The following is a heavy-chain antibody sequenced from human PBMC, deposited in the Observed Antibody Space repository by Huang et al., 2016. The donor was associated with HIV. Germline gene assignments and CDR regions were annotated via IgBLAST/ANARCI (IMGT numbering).Heavy chain of an antibody. V-gene: IGHV3-9*01. J-gene: IGHJ4*02. Sequence: VQLVESGGGLVQPGWSLRLSCAVSGFAFSQYAVHWVRQSPGKVLEWVSGIGGNSGDIAYAASVRGRCVISRDNAKKSLYLKMNGLRLEDTALYFCVIMDDYFDYWGQGVLVGVSS. CDR2: IGGNSGDI. D-gene: IGHD2-8*01. CDR1: GFAFSQYA. CDR3: VIMDDYFDY.